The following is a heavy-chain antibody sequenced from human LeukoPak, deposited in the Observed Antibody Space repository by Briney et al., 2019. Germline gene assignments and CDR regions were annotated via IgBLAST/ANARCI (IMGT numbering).Heavy chain of an antibody. CDR2: IYHSGST. D-gene: IGHD6-13*01. CDR1: GGSISSSNW. J-gene: IGHJ5*02. Sequence: PSGTLSLTCAVSGGSISSSNWWSWVRQPQGKGLEWIGEIYHSGSTNYNPSLKSRVTMSVDESKNQFSLDLSSVTAADSAVYYCARQPSSSAWYGWFDPWGQGTLVTVSS. V-gene: IGHV4-4*02. CDR3: ARQPSSSAWYGWFDP.